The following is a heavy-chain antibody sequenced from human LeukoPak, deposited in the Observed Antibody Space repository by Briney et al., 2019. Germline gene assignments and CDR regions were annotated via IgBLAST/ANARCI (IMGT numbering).Heavy chain of an antibody. V-gene: IGHV4-4*07. CDR1: GGSTSSYY. J-gene: IGHJ3*02. CDR3: AVNYGDDAFDI. Sequence: SETLSLTCTVSGGSTSSYYWSWIRQPAGKGLEWIGRIYTSGSTNYNPSLKSRVAMSVDTSKNHFSLKLSSVTAADTAVYYCAVNYGDDAFDIWGQGTMATVSS. CDR2: IYTSGST. D-gene: IGHD4-17*01.